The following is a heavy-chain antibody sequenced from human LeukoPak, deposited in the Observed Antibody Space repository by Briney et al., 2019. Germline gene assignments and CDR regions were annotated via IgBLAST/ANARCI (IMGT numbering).Heavy chain of an antibody. V-gene: IGHV1-2*02. Sequence: ASVKVSCKASGYTLTGYYMHWVRQAPGQGLEWMGWINPNSGGTNYAQKFQGRVTMTRDTSISTAYMELSRLRSDDTAVYYCARDHLTSLPYNWFDPWGQGTLVTVSS. CDR3: ARDHLTSLPYNWFDP. CDR1: GYTLTGYY. J-gene: IGHJ5*02. CDR2: INPNSGGT. D-gene: IGHD2-2*01.